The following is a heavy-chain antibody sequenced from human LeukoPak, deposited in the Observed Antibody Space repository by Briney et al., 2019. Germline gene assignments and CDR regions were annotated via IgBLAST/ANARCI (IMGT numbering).Heavy chain of an antibody. V-gene: IGHV4-30-2*01. D-gene: IGHD2-15*01. Sequence: SETLSLTCTVSGGSISSGGYYWSWIRQPPGKGLEWIGYIYHSGSTYYNPSLKSRVTISVDRSKNQFSLKLSSVTAADTAVYYCARDAPIGSWFDPWGQGPLVTVSS. CDR2: IYHSGST. CDR3: ARDAPIGSWFDP. CDR1: GGSISSGGYY. J-gene: IGHJ5*02.